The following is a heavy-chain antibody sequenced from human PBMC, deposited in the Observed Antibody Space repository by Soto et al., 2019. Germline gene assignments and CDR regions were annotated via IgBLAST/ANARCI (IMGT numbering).Heavy chain of an antibody. CDR3: ARATEGPAYCGGDCYPFIDY. Sequence: ASVKVSCKASGYTFTSYGISWVRQAPGQGLEWMGWISAYNGNTNYAQKLQGRVTMTTDTSTSTAYMELRSLRSDDTAVYYCARATEGPAYCGGDCYPFIDYWGQGTLVTVSS. V-gene: IGHV1-18*04. J-gene: IGHJ4*02. D-gene: IGHD2-21*02. CDR1: GYTFTSYG. CDR2: ISAYNGNT.